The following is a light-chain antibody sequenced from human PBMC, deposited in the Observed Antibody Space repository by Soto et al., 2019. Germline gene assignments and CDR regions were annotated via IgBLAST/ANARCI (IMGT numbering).Light chain of an antibody. V-gene: IGKV1-5*03. CDR1: ESVNNW. Sequence: DIRMTQSPSTLSASVGDRVTIICRASESVNNWLAWYQQRPGKAPKLLIYKASNLERGVPSRFSGSGSGTEFTLTISSLQTGDFATYYCQQYIAYPKTFGQGTKVDIK. CDR3: QQYIAYPKT. J-gene: IGKJ1*01. CDR2: KAS.